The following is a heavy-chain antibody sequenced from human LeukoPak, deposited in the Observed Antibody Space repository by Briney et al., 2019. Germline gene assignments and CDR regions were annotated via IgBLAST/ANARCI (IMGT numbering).Heavy chain of an antibody. CDR2: IYPGDSDT. Sequence: GESLKISCKGSGYSFTSYWIGWVRQMPGKGLEWMGIIYPGDSDTRYSPSFQGQVTISADKSISTAYLQWSSLKASDTAMYYCARHGASTYYYGSGWFAFDIWGQGTMVTVSS. V-gene: IGHV5-51*01. D-gene: IGHD3-10*01. CDR1: GYSFTSYW. CDR3: ARHGASTYYYGSGWFAFDI. J-gene: IGHJ3*02.